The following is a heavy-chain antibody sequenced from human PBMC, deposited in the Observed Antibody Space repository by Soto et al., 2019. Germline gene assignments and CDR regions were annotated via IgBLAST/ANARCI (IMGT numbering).Heavy chain of an antibody. Sequence: SETLSLTCAVYGGSFSGYYWSWIRQPPGKGLEWIGEINHSGSTNYNPSLKSRVTISVDTSKNQFSLKLSSVTAADTAVYYCARGVVVVAATLDYWGQGTLVTVSS. D-gene: IGHD2-15*01. CDR1: GGSFSGYY. CDR2: INHSGST. CDR3: ARGVVVVAATLDY. J-gene: IGHJ4*02. V-gene: IGHV4-34*01.